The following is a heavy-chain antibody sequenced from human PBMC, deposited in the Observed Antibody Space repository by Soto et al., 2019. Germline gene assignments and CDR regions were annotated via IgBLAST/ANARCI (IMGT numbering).Heavy chain of an antibody. CDR1: GMTLSNYA. D-gene: IGHD5-18*01. CDR2: ISGSGGST. J-gene: IGHJ4*02. Sequence: EVQLLESGGGLVPPGGFLRLSCVASGMTLSNYAVNWVRQAPGKGLEWVSAISGSGGSTYYAGSVKGRFTIARDNSKNTLFLEMNSARGEDTAVYYCAKVPASSLTASRPFDQWGQGTLVIVSS. V-gene: IGHV3-23*01. CDR3: AKVPASSLTASRPFDQ.